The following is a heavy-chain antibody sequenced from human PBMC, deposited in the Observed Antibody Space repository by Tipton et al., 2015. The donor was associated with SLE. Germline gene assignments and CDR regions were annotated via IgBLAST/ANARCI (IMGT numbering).Heavy chain of an antibody. J-gene: IGHJ4*02. CDR3: ARVAPAEVFDS. D-gene: IGHD2-2*01. CDR1: GDSITSNY. Sequence: TLSLTCTVSGDSITSNYWNWIRQPPGKGLEWIGDIYYGGSTNYNPSLMSRVTISVDMSKNQFSVKLISVTAADTAVYYCARVAPAEVFDSWGQGTLVTVSS. V-gene: IGHV4-59*01. CDR2: IYYGGST.